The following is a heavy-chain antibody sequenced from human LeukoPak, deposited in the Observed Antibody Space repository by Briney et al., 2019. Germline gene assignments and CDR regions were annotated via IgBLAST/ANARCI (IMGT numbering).Heavy chain of an antibody. Sequence: RGSLRLSCAASGFTVSSNYMSWARQAQGRGLEWVSVFFRGGDTYYGDSVKGRFTISRDDSKNTVYLQMNSLRAEDTAVYYCVRQSFTYNSGWYWVDHWGQGILVTVSS. CDR3: VRQSFTYNSGWYWVDH. J-gene: IGHJ5*02. V-gene: IGHV3-53*01. D-gene: IGHD6-19*01. CDR2: FFRGGDT. CDR1: GFTVSSNY.